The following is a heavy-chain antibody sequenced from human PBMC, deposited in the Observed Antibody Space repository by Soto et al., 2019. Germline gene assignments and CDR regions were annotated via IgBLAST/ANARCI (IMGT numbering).Heavy chain of an antibody. CDR2: ISDSGGST. CDR1: GFTFSTYA. D-gene: IGHD3-10*01. CDR3: AKVHGSGTYHNFTDY. V-gene: IGHV3-23*01. J-gene: IGHJ4*02. Sequence: GGSMRLSCAASGFTFSTYAMSWVRQAPGKGLEWVSTISDSGGSTYYADSVKGRFTISRDNSKNTLYLLMNSLSAEDTALYYCAKVHGSGTYHNFTDYWGQGTRVTVSS.